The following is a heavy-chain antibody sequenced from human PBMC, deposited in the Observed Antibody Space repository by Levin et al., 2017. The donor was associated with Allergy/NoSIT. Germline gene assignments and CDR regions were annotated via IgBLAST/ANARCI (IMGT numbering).Heavy chain of an antibody. Sequence: GESLKISCSASGFTFSNYPMHWVRQAPGKGLEYVSAISRNGDTTYYADSVKGRFTISRDNSKNTLYLQMSSLRAEDMAVYFCVTGGLGTDYYYAFWGQGTLITVSS. CDR2: ISRNGDTT. CDR3: VTGGLGTDYYYAF. CDR1: GFTFSNYP. V-gene: IGHV3-64D*06. J-gene: IGHJ4*02.